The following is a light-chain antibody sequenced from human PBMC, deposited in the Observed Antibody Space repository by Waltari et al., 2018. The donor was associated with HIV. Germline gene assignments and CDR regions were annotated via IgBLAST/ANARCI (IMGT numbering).Light chain of an antibody. J-gene: IGKJ4*01. Sequence: DIQLTQSPSFLSTSVGDTVTITCRASQDISRYLAWYQKKPGKAPNPLIYAASTFHSGVPSRFSGSGSGTEFTLTISSLQPEDFATYYCQQLNSYPSFGGGTKVE. V-gene: IGKV1-9*01. CDR1: QDISRY. CDR3: QQLNSYPS. CDR2: AAS.